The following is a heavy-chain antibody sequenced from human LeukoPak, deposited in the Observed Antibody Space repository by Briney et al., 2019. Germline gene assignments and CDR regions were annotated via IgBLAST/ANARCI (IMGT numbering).Heavy chain of an antibody. CDR2: IYSGGST. CDR3: ARVPTTVTTVYFDY. D-gene: IGHD4-17*01. V-gene: IGHV3-53*01. J-gene: IGHJ4*02. CDR1: GFTVSSNY. Sequence: GGSLRLSCAASGFTVSSNYMSWVRQAPGKGLEWVSVIYSGGSTYYADSVKGRFTISRDNSKNTLYLQMNSLRAEDTAVHYCARVPTTVTTVYFDYWGQGTLVTVSS.